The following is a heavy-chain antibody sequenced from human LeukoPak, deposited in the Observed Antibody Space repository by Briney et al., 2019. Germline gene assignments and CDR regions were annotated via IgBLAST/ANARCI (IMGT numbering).Heavy chain of an antibody. CDR1: GFTFRSYA. D-gene: IGHD6-19*01. Sequence: GGSLRLSCAASGFTFRSYAMSWVRQAPGKGLDWVSGISGSGGSTYYADSVKGRFTISRDNSKNTLYLQMNSLRAEDTAVYYCAKLPVSYSSGWSNFDYWGQGTLVTISS. CDR3: AKLPVSYSSGWSNFDY. CDR2: ISGSGGST. V-gene: IGHV3-23*01. J-gene: IGHJ4*02.